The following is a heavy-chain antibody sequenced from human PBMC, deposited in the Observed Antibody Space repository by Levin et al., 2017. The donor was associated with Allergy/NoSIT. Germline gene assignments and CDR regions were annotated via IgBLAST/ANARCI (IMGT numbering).Heavy chain of an antibody. J-gene: IGHJ6*02. Sequence: SETLSLTCTVSGGSISSSSYYWGWIRQPPGKGLEWIGSIYYSGSTYYNPSLKSRVTISVDTSKNQFSLKLSSVTAADTAVYYCARPGYSSSWDYYYYGMDVWGQGTTVTVSS. V-gene: IGHV4-39*01. CDR2: IYYSGST. CDR3: ARPGYSSSWDYYYYGMDV. CDR1: GGSISSSSYY. D-gene: IGHD6-13*01.